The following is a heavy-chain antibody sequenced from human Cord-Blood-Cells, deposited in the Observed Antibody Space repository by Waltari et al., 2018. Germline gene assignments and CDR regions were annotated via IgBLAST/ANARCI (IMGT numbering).Heavy chain of an antibody. V-gene: IGHV1-2*06. CDR1: GYTFTGYY. Sequence: QVQLVQSGAEVKKPGATVKVSCKASGYTFTGYYMPWVRQAPGQGLEWMGRINPNSGGTNYAQKFQGRVTMTRDTSISTAYMELSRLRSDDTAVYYCARPLELGTEGDYWGQGTLVTVSS. J-gene: IGHJ4*02. CDR3: ARPLELGTEGDY. CDR2: INPNSGGT. D-gene: IGHD7-27*01.